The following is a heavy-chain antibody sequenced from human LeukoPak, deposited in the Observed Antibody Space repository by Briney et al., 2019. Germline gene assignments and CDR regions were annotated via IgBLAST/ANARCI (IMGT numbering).Heavy chain of an antibody. Sequence: GESLKISCKGSGYRFRSHWIGWVRQMPGKGLEWMGIIYPSDSDTRYSPSFQGQVTISVDKSISTAYLQWSSLKASDTAMYYCATCRGFGELFDYWGQGTLVTVSS. V-gene: IGHV5-51*01. D-gene: IGHD3-10*01. J-gene: IGHJ4*02. CDR3: ATCRGFGELFDY. CDR1: GYRFRSHW. CDR2: IYPSDSDT.